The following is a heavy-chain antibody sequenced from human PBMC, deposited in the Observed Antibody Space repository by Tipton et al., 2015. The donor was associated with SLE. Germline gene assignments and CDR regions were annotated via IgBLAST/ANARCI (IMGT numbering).Heavy chain of an antibody. V-gene: IGHV4-59*11. J-gene: IGHJ3*02. D-gene: IGHD1-26*01. CDR2: IYYSGST. CDR3: ASYGYSGSHGGAFDI. CDR1: GGSIRGHY. Sequence: TLSLTCSVSGGSIRGHYWSWIRQPPGKGLEWIGYIYYSGSTNYNPSLKSRVTISVDMSKNQFSLKLSSVTAADTAVYYCASYGYSGSHGGAFDIWGQGAMVTVSS.